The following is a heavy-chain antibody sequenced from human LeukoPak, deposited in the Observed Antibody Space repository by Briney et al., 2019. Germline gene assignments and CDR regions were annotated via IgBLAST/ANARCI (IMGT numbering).Heavy chain of an antibody. J-gene: IGHJ5*02. CDR3: ARRSLTYYDFWSGYYTGSLYDSWFDP. D-gene: IGHD3-3*01. Sequence: GASVKVSCKASGYTFTSYDINWVRQATGQGLEWMGWMNPNSGNTGYAQKFQGRVTITRNTSTSTAYMELSSLRSEDTAVYYCARRSLTYYDFWSGYYTGSLYDSWFDPWGQGTLVTVSS. CDR1: GYTFTSYD. CDR2: MNPNSGNT. V-gene: IGHV1-8*03.